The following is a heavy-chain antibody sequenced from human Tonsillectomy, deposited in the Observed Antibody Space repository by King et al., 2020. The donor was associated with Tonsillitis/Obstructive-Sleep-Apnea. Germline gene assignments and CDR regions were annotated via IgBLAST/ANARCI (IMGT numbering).Heavy chain of an antibody. J-gene: IGHJ4*02. D-gene: IGHD3-16*01. V-gene: IGHV3-30*01. Sequence: QLVQSGGGVVQPGRSLRLSCAASGFTFSSYAMHWVRQAPGKGLEWVAVISYDGSNKYYADSVKGRFTISRDNSKNTLYLQMNSLRAEDTAVYYWARETGHDYSWGGYYYFDYWGQGTLVTVSS. CDR2: ISYDGSNK. CDR3: ARETGHDYSWGGYYYFDY. CDR1: GFTFSSYA.